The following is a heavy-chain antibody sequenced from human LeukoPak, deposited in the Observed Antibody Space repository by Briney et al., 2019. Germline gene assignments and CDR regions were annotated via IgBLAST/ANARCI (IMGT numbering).Heavy chain of an antibody. Sequence: SVKVSCKASGGIFNSYAIMWVPQAPGQGLEWMGGIIPIFGTANYAQKFQGRVTITTDESTSTAYMELRSLGLKDTAVHYFARDRGIAGTRFDPSGQGTLVTVSS. J-gene: IGHJ5*02. CDR1: GGIFNSYA. V-gene: IGHV1-69*05. D-gene: IGHD6-13*01. CDR2: IIPIFGTA. CDR3: ARDRGIAGTRFDP.